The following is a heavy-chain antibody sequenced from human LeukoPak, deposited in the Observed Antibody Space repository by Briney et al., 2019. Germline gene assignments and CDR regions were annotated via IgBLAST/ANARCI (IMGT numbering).Heavy chain of an antibody. CDR2: IYYSGST. D-gene: IGHD3-9*01. V-gene: IGHV4-39*01. Sequence: SETLSLTCTVSGGSISSSSYYWGWIRQPPGKGLEWIGSIYYSGSTYCNPSLKSRVTISVDTSKNQFSLKLSSVTAADTAVYYCTRYFDWLSPSSDYWGQGTLVTVSS. J-gene: IGHJ4*02. CDR1: GGSISSSSYY. CDR3: TRYFDWLSPSSDY.